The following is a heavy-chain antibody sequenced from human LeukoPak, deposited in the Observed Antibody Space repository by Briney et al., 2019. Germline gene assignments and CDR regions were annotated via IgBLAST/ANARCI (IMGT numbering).Heavy chain of an antibody. CDR2: ISGSGVNI. V-gene: IGHV3-23*01. D-gene: IGHD3-3*01. CDR3: ATIFWSTSSRPLDY. J-gene: IGHJ4*02. CDR1: GFTFSAYA. Sequence: GGSLRLSCEASGFTFSAYAMTWVRQAPGKGLEWVSVISGSGVNIYYADYVKGRFTISSDNSKNTLYLQLNSLTAEDTAVYYCATIFWSTSSRPLDYWGQGTLVTVSS.